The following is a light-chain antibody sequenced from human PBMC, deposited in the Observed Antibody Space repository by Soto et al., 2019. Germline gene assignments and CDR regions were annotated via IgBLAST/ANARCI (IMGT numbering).Light chain of an antibody. Sequence: DIQMTQSPSTLSASVGDRVTITCRASQSIDSWLAWYQQKPGRAPKLLIYQAPSLESGVPSRFSGSGSATEFTLTISSLQPADFATYYSQQYRTYSWTFGQGSNVEIK. CDR3: QQYRTYSWT. V-gene: IGKV1-5*03. CDR1: QSIDSW. J-gene: IGKJ1*01. CDR2: QAP.